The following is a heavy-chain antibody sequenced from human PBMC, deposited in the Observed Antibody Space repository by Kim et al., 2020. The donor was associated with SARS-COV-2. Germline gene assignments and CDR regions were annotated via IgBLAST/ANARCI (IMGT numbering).Heavy chain of an antibody. V-gene: IGHV1-2*06. Sequence: ASVKVSCKASGYTFTGYYMHWVRQAPGQGLEWMGRINPNSGGTNYAQKFQGRVTMTRDTSISTAYMELSRLRSDDTAVYYCAGDFWSPSYYGMDVWGQGTTVTVSS. CDR2: INPNSGGT. CDR3: AGDFWSPSYYGMDV. D-gene: IGHD3-3*01. CDR1: GYTFTGYY. J-gene: IGHJ6*02.